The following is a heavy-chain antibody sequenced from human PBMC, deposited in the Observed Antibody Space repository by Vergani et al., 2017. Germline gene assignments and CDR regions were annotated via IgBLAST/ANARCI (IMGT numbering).Heavy chain of an antibody. Sequence: QITLKESGPTLVKPTQTLTLTCTFSGFSLSTSGVGVGWIRQPPGKALEWLALIYWNDDKRYSPSLKSRLTITKDTSKNQVVLTMTNMDPVDTATYYCAHRRCYCSGGSYLKTRDWFDPWGQGTLVTVSS. CDR3: AHRRCYCSGGSYLKTRDWFDP. CDR1: GFSLSTSGVG. D-gene: IGHD2-15*01. CDR2: IYWNDDK. J-gene: IGHJ5*02. V-gene: IGHV2-5*01.